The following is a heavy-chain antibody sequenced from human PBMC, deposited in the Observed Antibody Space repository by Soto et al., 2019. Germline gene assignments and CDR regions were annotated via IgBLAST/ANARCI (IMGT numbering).Heavy chain of an antibody. CDR3: ARGPERRFGVVIIRDYYGMDV. CDR2: MNPNSGNT. D-gene: IGHD3-3*01. CDR1: GYTFTSYD. Sequence: GASVKVSCKASGYTFTSYDINWVRQATGQGLEWMGWMNPNSGNTGYAQKFQGRVTMTRNTSISTAYMELSSLRSEDTAVYYCARGPERRFGVVIIRDYYGMDVWGQGTTVTVSS. J-gene: IGHJ6*02. V-gene: IGHV1-8*01.